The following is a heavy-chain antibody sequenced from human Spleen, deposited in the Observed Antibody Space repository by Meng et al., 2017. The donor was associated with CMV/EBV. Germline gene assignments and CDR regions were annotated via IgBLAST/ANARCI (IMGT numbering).Heavy chain of an antibody. J-gene: IGHJ6*02. Sequence: GESLKISCAASGFTFSSYSMNWVRQAPGKGLEWVSSISSSSSYIYYADSVKGRFTISRDNAKNSLYLQMNSLRAEDTAVYYCARVALRGTYYYYYGMDVWGQGTTVTVSS. CDR3: ARVALRGTYYYYYGMDV. CDR2: ISSSSSYI. V-gene: IGHV3-21*01. CDR1: GFTFSSYS. D-gene: IGHD3-16*01.